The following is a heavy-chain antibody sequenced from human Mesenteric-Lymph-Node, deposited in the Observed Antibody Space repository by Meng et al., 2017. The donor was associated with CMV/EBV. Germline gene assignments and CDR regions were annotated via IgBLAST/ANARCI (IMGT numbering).Heavy chain of an antibody. CDR3: ARGSSSWPYYFDY. J-gene: IGHJ4*02. Sequence: GASVSSSSAAWSWIRPSPSSGLEWRGRTYYRSKWYNDYAVSVKSRVTINPNTSKNQFSLQLNSVTLEDTAVYYCARGSSSWPYYFDYWGQGTLVTVSS. CDR1: GASVSSSSAA. CDR2: TYYRSKWYN. D-gene: IGHD6-13*01. V-gene: IGHV6-1*01.